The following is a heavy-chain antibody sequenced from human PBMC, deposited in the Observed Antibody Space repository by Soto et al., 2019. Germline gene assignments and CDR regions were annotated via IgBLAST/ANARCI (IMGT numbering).Heavy chain of an antibody. V-gene: IGHV1-8*01. CDR2: MTPDSGDT. D-gene: IGHD3-16*01. J-gene: IGHJ5*01. CDR3: ARDPFFCWCDS. Sequence: QVQLVQSGAEVRKPGASVKVSCKASGHTLASYDINWVRQATGQGLEWMGWMTPDSGDTGYAQKFQGRATMTWDTSITTAYMELSSLRSDDTAVDYCARDPFFCWCDSWGQGTLVTVSS. CDR1: GHTLASYD.